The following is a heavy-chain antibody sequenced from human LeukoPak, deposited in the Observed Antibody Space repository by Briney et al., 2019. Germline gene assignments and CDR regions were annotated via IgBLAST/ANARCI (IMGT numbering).Heavy chain of an antibody. J-gene: IGHJ1*01. CDR3: ARYSGNYLGAGAEYFQY. Sequence: SGTLSLTCTVSVGSISSSNYDWGWIRQPPGKGLEWVGCIYYSGSTYYNPSRKRRVTLSVDTSKNQFSLDLSSLTPTHTAVYYCARYSGNYLGAGAEYFQYWGEGTQVTVCS. CDR1: VGSISSSNYD. CDR2: IYYSGST. V-gene: IGHV4-39*01. D-gene: IGHD1-26*01.